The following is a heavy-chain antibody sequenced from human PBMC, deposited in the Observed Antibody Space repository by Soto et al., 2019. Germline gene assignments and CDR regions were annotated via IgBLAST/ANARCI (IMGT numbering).Heavy chain of an antibody. CDR2: ISGIGGST. D-gene: IGHD2-2*01. V-gene: IGHV3-23*01. CDR1: GFTFSSYA. Sequence: EVQLLESGGGLVQPGGSLRLSCAASGFTFSSYAMSWVRQAPGKGLEWVSAISGIGGSTYYADSVKGRFTISRDNSKNTSDRQMNSLIAEDTAVYYCAKFTSPIVVVPAAIYWGQGTLVTVSS. J-gene: IGHJ4*02. CDR3: AKFTSPIVVVPAAIY.